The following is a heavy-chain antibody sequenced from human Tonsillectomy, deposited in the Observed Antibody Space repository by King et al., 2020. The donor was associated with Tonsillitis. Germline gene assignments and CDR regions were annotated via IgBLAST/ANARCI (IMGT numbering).Heavy chain of an antibody. J-gene: IGHJ3*02. D-gene: IGHD3-10*01. CDR3: AKDSPLLRWFGELWGDAFDI. CDR2: ISGSGGST. CDR1: GFTFSSYA. Sequence: VQLVESGGGLVQPGGSLRLSCAASGFTFSSYAMSWVRQAPGKGLEWVSAISGSGGSTYYADSVKGRFTISRDNSKNTLYLQMNSLRAEDTAVYYCAKDSPLLRWFGELWGDAFDIWGQGTMVTVSS. V-gene: IGHV3-23*04.